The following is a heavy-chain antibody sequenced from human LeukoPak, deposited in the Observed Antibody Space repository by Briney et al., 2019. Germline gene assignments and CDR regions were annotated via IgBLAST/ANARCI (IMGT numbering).Heavy chain of an antibody. CDR3: ARGDYDFWSGYYTGIDY. CDR2: IYYSGST. V-gene: IGHV4-59*01. CDR1: GGSISSYY. J-gene: IGHJ4*02. Sequence: NTSETLSLTCTVSGGSISSYYWSWIRQPPGKGLEWIGYIYYSGSTNYNPSLKSRVTISVDTSKNQFSLKLSSVTAADTAVYYCARGDYDFWSGYYTGIDYWGQGPLAIVSS. D-gene: IGHD3-3*01.